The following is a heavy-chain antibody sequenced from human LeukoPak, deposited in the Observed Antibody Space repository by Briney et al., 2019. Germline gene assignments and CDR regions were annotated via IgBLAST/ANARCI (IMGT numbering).Heavy chain of an antibody. CDR3: ARDWIAAAGAFDY. V-gene: IGHV4-34*01. CDR1: GGSFSGYY. CDR2: INHSGST. Sequence: PSETLSLTCAVYGGSFSGYYWSWIRQPPGKGLEWIGEINHSGSTNYNPSLKSRVTISVDTSKNQFSLKLSSVTAADTAVYYCARDWIAAAGAFDYWGQGTLVTVSS. D-gene: IGHD6-13*01. J-gene: IGHJ4*02.